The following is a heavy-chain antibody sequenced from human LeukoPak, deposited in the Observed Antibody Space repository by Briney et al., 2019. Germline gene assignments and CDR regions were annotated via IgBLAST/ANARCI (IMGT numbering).Heavy chain of an antibody. CDR1: GFTFGSYA. CDR3: AVKGGFNDWDAPFDY. D-gene: IGHD3-9*01. CDR2: INGDGSST. J-gene: IGHJ4*02. Sequence: GGSLRLSCAASGFTFGSYAMSWVRQAPGKGLVWVSRINGDGSSTSYADSVKGRFTISRDNGKKELYLQMNSLGAEDTAVYYCAVKGGFNDWDAPFDYWGQGTLVTVSS. V-gene: IGHV3-74*01.